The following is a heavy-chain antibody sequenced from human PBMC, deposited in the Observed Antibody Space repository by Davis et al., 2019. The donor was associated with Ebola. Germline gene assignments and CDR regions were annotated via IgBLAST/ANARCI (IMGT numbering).Heavy chain of an antibody. V-gene: IGHV5-51*01. D-gene: IGHD3-16*02. Sequence: GEPLKTSRKGPGFRSSNYWIGRVPQMPGKGLEGVGIILLDDSDVRHSPSFQGHVTISADKSISTAYLQWRSLKASDTAIYYCARRYSDSRAFDYWGHGTLVTVSS. CDR1: GFRSSNYW. CDR2: ILLDDSDV. CDR3: ARRYSDSRAFDY. J-gene: IGHJ4*01.